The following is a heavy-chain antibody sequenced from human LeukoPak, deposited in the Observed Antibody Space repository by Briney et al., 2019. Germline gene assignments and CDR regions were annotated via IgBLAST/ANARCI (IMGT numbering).Heavy chain of an antibody. D-gene: IGHD1-1*01. CDR3: AREILEPGKTHEY. Sequence: GGSLRLSCAASGFTVHSNYMSWVRQAPGKGLEWVSVIDRSGVTHYADSVKGRFTISRDNAKNTLYLQMDSLRAEDTAMYYCAREILEPGKTHEYWGQGTLVTVSS. CDR2: IDRSGVT. CDR1: GFTVHSNY. J-gene: IGHJ4*02. V-gene: IGHV3-53*01.